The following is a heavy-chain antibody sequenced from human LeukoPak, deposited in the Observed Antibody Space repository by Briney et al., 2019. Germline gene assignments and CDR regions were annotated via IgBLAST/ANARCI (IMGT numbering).Heavy chain of an antibody. D-gene: IGHD3-16*02. V-gene: IGHV3-21*01. J-gene: IGHJ4*02. Sequence: GGSLRLSCAASGFTFSSYSMNWVRQAPGKGLEWVSSISSSSSYIYYADSVKGRFTISRDNAKNSLYLQMNSLRAEEAAVYYCARVGKYDYVCGSYRTSDFDYWGQGTLVTVSS. CDR1: GFTFSSYS. CDR3: ARVGKYDYVCGSYRTSDFDY. CDR2: ISSSSSYI.